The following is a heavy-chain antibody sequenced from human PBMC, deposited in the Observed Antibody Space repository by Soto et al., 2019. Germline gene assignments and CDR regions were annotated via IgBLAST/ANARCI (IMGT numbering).Heavy chain of an antibody. CDR2: INPNSGGT. V-gene: IGHV1-2*04. CDR1: GYTFTGYY. CDR3: ARETCSGGSCYSRDYGMDV. D-gene: IGHD2-15*01. Sequence: ASVKVSCKASGYTFTGYYMHWLRQAPGQGLEWMGWINPNSGGTNYAQKFQGWVTMTRDTSISTAYMELSRLRSDDTAVYYCARETCSGGSCYSRDYGMDVWGQGTAVTVSS. J-gene: IGHJ6*02.